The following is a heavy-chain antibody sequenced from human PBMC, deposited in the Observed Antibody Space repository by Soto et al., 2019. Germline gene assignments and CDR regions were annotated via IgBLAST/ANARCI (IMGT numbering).Heavy chain of an antibody. Sequence: VASVKVSCKASGYTFTGYYMHWVRQAPGQGLEWMGWINPNSGGTNYAQKFQGWVTMTRDTSISTAYMELSRLRSDDTAVYYCARDRPKYSSRWYERQGDYPYYGLVVWGHGTTVTVSS. V-gene: IGHV1-2*04. D-gene: IGHD6-13*01. J-gene: IGHJ6*02. CDR2: INPNSGGT. CDR1: GYTFTGYY. CDR3: ARDRPKYSSRWYERQGDYPYYGLVV.